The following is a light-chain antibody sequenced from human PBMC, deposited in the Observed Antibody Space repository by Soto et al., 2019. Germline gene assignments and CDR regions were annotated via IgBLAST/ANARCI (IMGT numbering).Light chain of an antibody. CDR1: QSVSSSY. J-gene: IGKJ1*01. Sequence: ETVLTQSPGALSLSPGERATLSCRASQSVSSSYLAWYQQKPGQAPRLLIYGASSRAAGIPDRFSGSGSGTDFTLTVSRVEPEDFAVYYCQLYGSSATWTFGQGTKVEIK. CDR2: GAS. CDR3: QLYGSSATWT. V-gene: IGKV3-20*01.